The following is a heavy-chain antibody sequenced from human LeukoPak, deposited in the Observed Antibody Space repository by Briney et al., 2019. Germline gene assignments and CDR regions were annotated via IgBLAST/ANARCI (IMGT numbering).Heavy chain of an antibody. D-gene: IGHD1-26*01. J-gene: IGHJ3*02. CDR2: IWYDGSNK. CDR1: GFTFSSYG. Sequence: GGSLRLSCAASGFTFSSYGMHWVRQAPGKGLEWVAVIWYDGSNKYYADSVKGRFTISRDNSKNTLYLQMNSLRAEDTAVYYCAKGGSYGFQEDAFDIWGQGTMVTVSS. CDR3: AKGGSYGFQEDAFDI. V-gene: IGHV3-33*06.